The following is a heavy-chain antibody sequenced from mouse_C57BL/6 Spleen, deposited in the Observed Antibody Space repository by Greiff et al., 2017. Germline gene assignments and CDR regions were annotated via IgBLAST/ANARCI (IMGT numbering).Heavy chain of an antibody. CDR1: GFTFSSYA. D-gene: IGHD1-3*01. CDR3: ARVEKSPFAY. V-gene: IGHV5-4*03. CDR2: ISDGGSYT. J-gene: IGHJ3*01. Sequence: EVKLMESGGGLVKPGGSLKLSCAASGFTFSSYAMSWVRQTPEKRLEWVATISDGGSYTYYPDNVKGRFTISRDNAKNNLYLQMSHLKSEDTAMYYCARVEKSPFAYWGQGTLVTVSA.